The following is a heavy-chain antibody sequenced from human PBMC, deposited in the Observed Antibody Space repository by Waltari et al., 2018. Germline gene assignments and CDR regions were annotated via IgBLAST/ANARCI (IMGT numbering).Heavy chain of an antibody. Sequence: QVQLVQSGAEVKKPGASVKVSCKASGYTFTSYGISWVRQAPGQGLEWMGGISAYNGNTNYAQKLQGRFTMTTDTSTSTAYMELRSLRSDDTAVYYCAFGYHYDSSGYYYVGYYFDYWGQGTLVTVSS. V-gene: IGHV1-18*01. CDR1: GYTFTSYG. J-gene: IGHJ4*02. CDR3: AFGYHYDSSGYYYVGYYFDY. D-gene: IGHD3-22*01. CDR2: ISAYNGNT.